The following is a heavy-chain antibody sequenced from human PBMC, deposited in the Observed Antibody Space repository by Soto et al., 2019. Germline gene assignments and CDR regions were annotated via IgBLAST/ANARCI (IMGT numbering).Heavy chain of an antibody. CDR1: GYTLTELS. CDR3: ATVFRAFDY. CDR2: FDPEDGET. Sequence: FQVSGYTLTELSMHWVRQAPGKGLEWMGGFDPEDGETIYAQKFQGRVTMTEDTSTDTAYVELSSLRSEDTAVYYCATVFRAFDYWGQGTLVTVSS. J-gene: IGHJ4*02. V-gene: IGHV1-24*01.